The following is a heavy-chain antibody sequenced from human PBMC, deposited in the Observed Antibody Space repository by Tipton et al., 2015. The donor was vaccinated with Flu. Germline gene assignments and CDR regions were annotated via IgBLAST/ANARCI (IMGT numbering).Heavy chain of an antibody. D-gene: IGHD3-3*01. Sequence: QVQLVQSGAEVKKPGASVKVSCKASGYTFTRYGITWVRQAPGQGLEWMGWISANNGNTNYAQKLQGRVTMTTDTSTSTAYMELRSLRSDDTAVYYCARDGAYYDFWSGYSPTLGFGHYYYGMDVWGQGTTVTVSS. CDR3: ARDGAYYDFWSGYSPTLGFGHYYYGMDV. CDR2: ISANNGNT. CDR1: GYTFTRYG. J-gene: IGHJ6*02. V-gene: IGHV1-18*01.